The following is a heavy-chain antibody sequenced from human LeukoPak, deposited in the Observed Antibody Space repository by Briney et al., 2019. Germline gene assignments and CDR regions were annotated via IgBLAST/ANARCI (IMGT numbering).Heavy chain of an antibody. D-gene: IGHD3-10*02. CDR2: ISGSGGTT. Sequence: PGGSLRLSCAASGFTFSNYGMSWVRQAPGKGLECVSDISGSGGTTYYADSVKGRFTISRDNSKNTLYLQMSSLRAGDTAVYYCAELGITMIGGVWGKGTTVTISS. V-gene: IGHV3-23*01. CDR3: AELGITMIGGV. J-gene: IGHJ6*04. CDR1: GFTFSNYG.